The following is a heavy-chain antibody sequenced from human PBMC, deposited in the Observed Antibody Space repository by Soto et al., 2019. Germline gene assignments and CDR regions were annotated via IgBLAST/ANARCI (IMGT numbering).Heavy chain of an antibody. Sequence: PGGSLRLSCAASGFTFSSYSMNWVRQAPGKGLEWVSSISSSSSYIYYADSVKGRFTISRDNAKNSLYLQMNSLRAEDTAVYYCAREGGGVDYGDYYYYGMDVWGQGTTVTVSS. J-gene: IGHJ6*02. CDR1: GFTFSSYS. CDR3: AREGGGVDYGDYYYYGMDV. V-gene: IGHV3-21*01. D-gene: IGHD4-17*01. CDR2: ISSSSSYI.